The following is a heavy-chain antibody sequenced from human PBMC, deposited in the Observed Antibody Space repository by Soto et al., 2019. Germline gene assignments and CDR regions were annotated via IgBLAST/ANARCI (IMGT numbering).Heavy chain of an antibody. Sequence: SQTLSLTCDISGDSVSSNSAGWNWIRQTPSRGLEWLGRTYYRSKWYNNYAVSVKSRVSVNPDTAKNQFSLQLNSVTPEDTAVYYCARGSWVDVSGHYYMDVWGKGTTVTVSS. V-gene: IGHV6-1*01. J-gene: IGHJ6*03. CDR2: TYYRSKWYN. CDR1: GDSVSSNSAG. CDR3: ARGSWVDVSGHYYMDV. D-gene: IGHD1-26*01.